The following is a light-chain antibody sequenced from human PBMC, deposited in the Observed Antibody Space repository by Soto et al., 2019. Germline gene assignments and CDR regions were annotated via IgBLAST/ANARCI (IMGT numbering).Light chain of an antibody. CDR3: QSYDSSLSAVV. V-gene: IGLV1-40*01. CDR2: GNS. Sequence: QSVLTQPPSVSGAPGQRVTISCTGSSSNIGAGYDVHWYQQLPGTAPKLLSYGNSNRPSGVPDRFSGSKSGTSASLAITGLQAEDEADYCCQSYDSSLSAVVFGGGTKLTVL. J-gene: IGLJ2*01. CDR1: SSNIGAGYD.